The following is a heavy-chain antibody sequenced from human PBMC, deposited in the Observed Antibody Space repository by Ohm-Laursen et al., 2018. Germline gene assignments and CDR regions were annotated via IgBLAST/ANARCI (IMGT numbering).Heavy chain of an antibody. CDR3: AKHRLGYCSGGSCGYGYV. CDR1: GGSFSGYY. D-gene: IGHD2-15*01. Sequence: GTLSLTCAVYGGSFSGYYWSWIRQPPGKGLEWIGEINHSGSTNYNPSLKSRVTISVDTSKNQFSLKLSSVTAADTAVYYCAKHRLGYCSGGSCGYGYVWGQGTTVTVSS. V-gene: IGHV4-34*01. J-gene: IGHJ6*02. CDR2: INHSGST.